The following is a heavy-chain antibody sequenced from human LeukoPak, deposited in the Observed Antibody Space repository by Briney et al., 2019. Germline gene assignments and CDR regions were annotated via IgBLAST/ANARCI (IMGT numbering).Heavy chain of an antibody. CDR3: ARDASGYPIEYFQH. V-gene: IGHV1-2*02. CDR1: GYTFTGYY. D-gene: IGHD3-22*01. J-gene: IGHJ1*01. CDR2: INPNSGGT. Sequence: ASVKVSCKASGYTFTGYYMHWVRQAPGQGLEWMGRINPNSGGTNYAQKFQGRVTMTRDTSISTAYMELSRLRSDDTAVYYCARDASGYPIEYFQHWGQGTLVTVSS.